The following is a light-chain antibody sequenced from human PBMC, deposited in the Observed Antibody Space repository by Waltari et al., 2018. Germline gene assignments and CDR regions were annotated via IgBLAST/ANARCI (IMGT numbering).Light chain of an antibody. CDR1: QRVSSY. CDR3: QQRNNRPRYT. V-gene: IGKV3-11*01. J-gene: IGKJ2*01. CDR2: DAA. Sequence: EIVLTPPPAPLPFFPGERATLPCRASQRVSSYLASYQQKPGQAPRLLIYDAANRATSIPARFSGSGSAADFTRPISSLEPEDFSVYYCQQRNNRPRYTFGQGTKLEIK.